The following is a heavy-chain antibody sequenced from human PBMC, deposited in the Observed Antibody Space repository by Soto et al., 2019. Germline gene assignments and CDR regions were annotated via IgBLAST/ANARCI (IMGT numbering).Heavy chain of an antibody. D-gene: IGHD5-12*01. CDR2: ISSGSTYI. V-gene: IGHV3-21*06. CDR1: GFTFSSYA. J-gene: IGHJ4*02. CDR3: ARDLQMATIRGGDF. Sequence: EVQLLESGGGLVQPGGSLRLSCAASGFTFSSYAMSWVRQAPGKGLEWVSSISSGSTYILYADSVKGRFTISRDNGKNSLYLQMNSLRAEDTAVYYCARDLQMATIRGGDFWGQGTLVTVSS.